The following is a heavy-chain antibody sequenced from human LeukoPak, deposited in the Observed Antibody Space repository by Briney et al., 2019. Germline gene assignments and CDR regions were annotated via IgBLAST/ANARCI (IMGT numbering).Heavy chain of an antibody. J-gene: IGHJ5*02. V-gene: IGHV3-21*01. CDR3: ARGSGIAARPVWFDP. CDR2: ISSSSSYI. D-gene: IGHD6-6*01. CDR1: GFTFSSYS. Sequence: GGSLRLSCAASGFTFSSYSMNWARQAPGKGLEWVSSISSSSSYIYYADSVKGRFTISRDNAKNSLYLQMNSLRAEDTAVYYCARGSGIAARPVWFDPWGQGTLVTVSS.